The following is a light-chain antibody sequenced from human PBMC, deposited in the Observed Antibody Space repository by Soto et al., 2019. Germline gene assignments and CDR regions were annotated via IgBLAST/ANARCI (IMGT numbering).Light chain of an antibody. V-gene: IGKV2-30*01. Sequence: DVVMTQSPLSLPVTLGQPASISCRSSQSLVSSDGNTYLNWFQHRPGQAPRRLIYKVSVRNSGVPDRFSGSGSGSDFTLKISRVEAEDVGAYYCMQGTHRPTTFGQGTKVDIK. CDR1: QSLVSSDGNTY. CDR3: MQGTHRPTT. J-gene: IGKJ1*01. CDR2: KVS.